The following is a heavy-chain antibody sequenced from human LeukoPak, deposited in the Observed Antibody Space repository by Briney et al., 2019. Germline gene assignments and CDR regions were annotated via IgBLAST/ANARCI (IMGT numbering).Heavy chain of an antibody. D-gene: IGHD3-22*01. CDR3: ATHYDSSGYHFDY. J-gene: IGHJ4*02. V-gene: IGHV3-23*01. Sequence: GGSLRLSCAASGFTFSSYAMSWVRQAPGKGLDWVSAISGSGGSTYYADSVKGRFTISRDNSKNTLYLQMNSLRAEDTAVYYCATHYDSSGYHFDYWGQGTLVTVSS. CDR1: GFTFSSYA. CDR2: ISGSGGST.